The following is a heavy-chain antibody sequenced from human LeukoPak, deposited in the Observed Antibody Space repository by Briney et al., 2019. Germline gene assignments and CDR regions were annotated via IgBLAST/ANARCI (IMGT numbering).Heavy chain of an antibody. V-gene: IGHV3-23*01. CDR3: AKDAAELLWFGESTTDY. J-gene: IGHJ4*02. Sequence: GGSLRLSCAASGFTFSSYAMSWVRQAPGKGLEWVSAISGSGGSTYYADSVEGRFTISRDNSKNTLYLQMNSLRAEDTAVYYRAKDAAELLWFGESTTDYWGQGTLVTVSS. CDR1: GFTFSSYA. D-gene: IGHD3-10*01. CDR2: ISGSGGST.